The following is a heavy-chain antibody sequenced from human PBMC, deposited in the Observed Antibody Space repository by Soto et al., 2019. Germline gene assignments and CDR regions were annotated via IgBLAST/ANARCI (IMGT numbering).Heavy chain of an antibody. V-gene: IGHV3-23*01. CDR2: ISSSGGST. CDR1: GFTFSSYA. CDR3: AKGVGGSYGVDY. J-gene: IGHJ4*02. Sequence: EVQLLESGGGLVQPGGSLRLSCAASGFTFSSYAMSWVRQAPGKGLEWVSTISSSGGSTYYADSVKGRLTISRDNSKNTLHLHMNSLRAEDTALYYCAKGVGGSYGVDYLGQATGVTASS. D-gene: IGHD1-26*01.